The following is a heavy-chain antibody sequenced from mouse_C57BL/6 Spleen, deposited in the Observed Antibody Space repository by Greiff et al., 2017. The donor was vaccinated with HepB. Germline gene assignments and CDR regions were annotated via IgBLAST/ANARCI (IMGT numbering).Heavy chain of an antibody. Sequence: LVESGAELVKPGASVKISCKASGYAFSSYWMNWVKQRPGKGLEWIGQIYPGDGDTNYNGKFKGKATLTADKSSSTAYMQLSSLTSEDSAVYFCATYSNYRFAYWGQGTLVTVSA. CDR2: IYPGDGDT. CDR1: GYAFSSYW. V-gene: IGHV1-80*01. CDR3: ATYSNYRFAY. J-gene: IGHJ3*01. D-gene: IGHD2-5*01.